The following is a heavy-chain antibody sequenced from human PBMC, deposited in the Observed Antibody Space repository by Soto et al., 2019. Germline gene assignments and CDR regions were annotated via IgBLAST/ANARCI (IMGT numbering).Heavy chain of an antibody. CDR3: ARELPVGYGDYLPDY. CDR1: GGSISSGDYY. V-gene: IGHV4-30-4*01. Sequence: QVQLQESGPGLVKPSQTLSLTCTVSGGSISSGDYYWSWIRQPPGKGLEWIGYIYYSGSTYYNPSLQSRVNLXXDXSXXQFSLKLSSVTAADTAVYYCARELPVGYGDYLPDYWGQGTLVTVSS. J-gene: IGHJ4*02. CDR2: IYYSGST. D-gene: IGHD4-17*01.